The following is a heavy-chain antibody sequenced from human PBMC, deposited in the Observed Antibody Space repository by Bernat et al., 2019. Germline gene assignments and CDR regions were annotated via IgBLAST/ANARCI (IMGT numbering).Heavy chain of an antibody. Sequence: QVQLKESGPGLVKPSETLSLTCTVSGGSISNYYWSWIRQPPGKGLEWIGYIYYSGSTNYNPSLKSRVTISVDSSKNQFFLNMGSVTAADTAVYYCARVGSYSGVVDQWGQGTLVTVSS. CDR3: ARVGSYSGVVDQ. CDR2: IYYSGST. CDR1: GGSISNYY. J-gene: IGHJ4*02. D-gene: IGHD1-26*01. V-gene: IGHV4-59*01.